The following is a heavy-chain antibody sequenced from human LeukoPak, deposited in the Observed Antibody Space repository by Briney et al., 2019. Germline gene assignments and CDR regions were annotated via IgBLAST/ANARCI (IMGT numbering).Heavy chain of an antibody. V-gene: IGHV3-21*01. CDR2: ISSSSSYI. Sequence: GGSLRLSCAASGFTFSSYSMNWVRQAPGKGLEWVSSISSSSSYIYYADSVKGRFTISRDNAKNSLYLQMNSLRAEDTAVYYCARVRTLPAAVDYWGHGNLVTVSS. CDR3: ARVRTLPAAVDY. CDR1: GFTFSSYS. D-gene: IGHD2-2*01. J-gene: IGHJ4*01.